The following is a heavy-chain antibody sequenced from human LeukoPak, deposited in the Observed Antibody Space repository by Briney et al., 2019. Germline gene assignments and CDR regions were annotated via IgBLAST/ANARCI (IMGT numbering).Heavy chain of an antibody. CDR2: ISYDESNK. CDR1: GFTFSTYP. CDR3: VRVRDSSNWYVFDV. Sequence: SLRLSCAASGFTFSTYPMYWVRQAPGKGLEWVAVISYDESNKYYADSVKGRFTVSRDNSKNTLSLQMNSLRVEDTAVYYCVRVRDSSNWYVFDVWGQGTMVTVS. J-gene: IGHJ3*01. V-gene: IGHV3-30*04. D-gene: IGHD6-13*01.